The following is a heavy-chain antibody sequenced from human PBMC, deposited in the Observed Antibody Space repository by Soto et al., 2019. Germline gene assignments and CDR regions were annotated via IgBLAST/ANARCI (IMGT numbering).Heavy chain of an antibody. J-gene: IGHJ5*02. CDR3: VRTRDDYHNNGGGVLLA. CDR2: ISSSSSYI. Sequence: GGSLRLSCAASGFTFSSYSMNWVRQAPGKGLEWVSSISSSSSYIYYADSVKGRFTISRDNAKNSLYLQMNSLRAEDTATYYCVRTRDDYHNNGGGVLLAWGQGTLVTVSS. CDR1: GFTFSSYS. V-gene: IGHV3-21*03. D-gene: IGHD4-17*01.